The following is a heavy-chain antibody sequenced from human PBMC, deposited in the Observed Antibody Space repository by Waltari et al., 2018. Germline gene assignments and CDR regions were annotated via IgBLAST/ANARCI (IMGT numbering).Heavy chain of an antibody. CDR1: GVSLIGTNY. Sequence: QVHLQESGPGLVQPSGTLSLTCDVSGVSLIGTNYWSWVRQPPGKGLEWIGEIFHSGNTNYNSSLKSRVTISMDTSKNQFSLALVSVTAADTAVYYCVRNQWKVSLFDFWGQGAKVSVSS. CDR2: IFHSGNT. D-gene: IGHD1-1*01. J-gene: IGHJ4*02. V-gene: IGHV4-4*02. CDR3: VRNQWKVSLFDF.